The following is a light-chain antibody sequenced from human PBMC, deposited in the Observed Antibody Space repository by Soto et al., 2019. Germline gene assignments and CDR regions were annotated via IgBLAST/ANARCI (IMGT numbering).Light chain of an antibody. V-gene: IGKV3-20*01. J-gene: IGKJ2*01. CDR3: QQYGSSPMYP. Sequence: EIVLTQSPGTLSLSPGERATLSCRASQSVSSSYLAWYQQKPGQAPRLRIYCASSRATGIPDRFSGSGSGTDFTLPISRLEPDDFAVYYCQQYGSSPMYPFGQGTQLEIK. CDR2: CAS. CDR1: QSVSSSY.